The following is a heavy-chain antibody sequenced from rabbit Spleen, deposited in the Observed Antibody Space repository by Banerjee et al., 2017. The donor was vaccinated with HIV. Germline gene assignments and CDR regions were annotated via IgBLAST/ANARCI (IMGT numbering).Heavy chain of an antibody. J-gene: IGHJ6*01. Sequence: QEQLEESGGDLVKPEGSLTLTCTASGFFFSSSYWICWVRQAPGKGLEWIGCIYTASDNTYYANWAKGRFTISKTSSTTVTLQMTSLTVADTATYFCARDTGSSFSSYGMDLWGQGTLVTVS. CDR2: IYTASDNT. D-gene: IGHD8-1*01. CDR3: ARDTGSSFSSYGMDL. V-gene: IGHV1S45*01. CDR1: GFFFSSSYW.